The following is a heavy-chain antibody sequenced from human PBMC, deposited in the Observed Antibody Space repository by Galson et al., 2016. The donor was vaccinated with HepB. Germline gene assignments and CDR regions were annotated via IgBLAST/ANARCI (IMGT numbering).Heavy chain of an antibody. CDR2: IGCNGSPT. CDR1: EFTFYNYA. V-gene: IGHV3-23*01. CDR3: ARGGGHGFFDY. J-gene: IGHJ4*02. D-gene: IGHD3-10*01. Sequence: SLRLSCAASEFTFYNYAMDWVRPAPGGGLEWVADIGCNGSPTYYADSLRGRFSISSDNSQNTLYRQMNSLRAESTALYYCARGGGHGFFDYWGQGTQVTVSS.